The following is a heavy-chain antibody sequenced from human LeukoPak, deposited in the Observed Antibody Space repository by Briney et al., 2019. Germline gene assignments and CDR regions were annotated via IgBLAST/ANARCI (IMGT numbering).Heavy chain of an antibody. Sequence: GGSLRLSCAASGFRFSDYWMSWVRQAPGKGLEWVANMNEGGNKKNYVDSVKGRFTISRDNAKNSLFLQMNSLRAEDTAVYYCARRGALWNYPKYSNAEYFQHWGQGTLVTVSS. D-gene: IGHD1-7*01. CDR3: ARRGALWNYPKYSNAEYFQH. CDR2: MNEGGNKK. V-gene: IGHV3-7*01. J-gene: IGHJ1*01. CDR1: GFRFSDYW.